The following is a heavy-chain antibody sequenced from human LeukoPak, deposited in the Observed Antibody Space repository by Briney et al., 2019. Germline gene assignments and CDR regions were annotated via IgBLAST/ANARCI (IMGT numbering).Heavy chain of an antibody. Sequence: GGSLRLSCAASGFTYSSYGMHWVRQAPGKGLEWVAVISYDGSNKYYADSVKGRFTISRDNSKNTLYLQMNSLRAEDTAVYYCAKDHSPRNSALAGFWGQGTLVTVSS. V-gene: IGHV3-30*18. CDR3: AKDHSPRNSALAGF. CDR1: GFTYSSYG. J-gene: IGHJ4*02. D-gene: IGHD6-19*01. CDR2: ISYDGSNK.